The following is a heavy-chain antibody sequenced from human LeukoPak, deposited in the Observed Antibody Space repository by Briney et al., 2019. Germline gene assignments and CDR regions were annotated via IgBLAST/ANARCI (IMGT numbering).Heavy chain of an antibody. Sequence: SETLSLTCTVSGGSISSSSYYWGWIRQPPGKGLEWIGRIYYSGSTYYNPSLKSRVTISVDTSKNQFSLKLSSVTDADMVVYYCARYSRDYDFWSGYSDHNWFDLWGQGTLVTVSS. V-gene: IGHV4-39*01. CDR2: IYYSGST. D-gene: IGHD3-3*01. CDR3: ARYSRDYDFWSGYSDHNWFDL. CDR1: GGSISSSSYY. J-gene: IGHJ5*02.